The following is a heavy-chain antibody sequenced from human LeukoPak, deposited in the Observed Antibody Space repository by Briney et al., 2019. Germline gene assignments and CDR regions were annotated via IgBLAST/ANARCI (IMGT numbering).Heavy chain of an antibody. CDR2: INPNSGGT. Sequence: ASVKLSCKASGYTFTGYYMHWVRQAPGQGLEWMGWINPNSGGTNYAQKFQGRVTMTRDTSISTAYMELSRLRSDDTAVYYCARDYDSSGYYLSHFDYWGQGTLVTVSS. CDR1: GYTFTGYY. J-gene: IGHJ4*02. CDR3: ARDYDSSGYYLSHFDY. D-gene: IGHD3-22*01. V-gene: IGHV1-2*02.